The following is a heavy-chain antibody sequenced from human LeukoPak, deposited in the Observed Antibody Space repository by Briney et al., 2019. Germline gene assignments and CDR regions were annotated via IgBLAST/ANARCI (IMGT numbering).Heavy chain of an antibody. V-gene: IGHV3-30-3*01. CDR2: ISYDGSNK. D-gene: IGHD6-19*01. CDR1: GFTFSSYA. J-gene: IGHJ4*02. CDR3: AREVAANY. Sequence: HAGGSLRLSCAASGFTFSSYAMQWVRQAPGKGLEWVAVISYDGSNKYYADSVKGRFTISRDNSKNTLYLQMNSLRAEDTAVYYCAREVAANYWGQGTLVTVSS.